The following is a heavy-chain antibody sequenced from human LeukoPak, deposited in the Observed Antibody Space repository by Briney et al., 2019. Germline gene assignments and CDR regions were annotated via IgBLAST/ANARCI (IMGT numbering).Heavy chain of an antibody. D-gene: IGHD5-12*01. CDR3: AKDIVVRWLRHLFDY. V-gene: IGHV3-30*18. J-gene: IGHJ4*02. Sequence: PGRSLRLSCAASGFTFSSYGMHWVRQAPGKGLEWVAVISYDGSNKYYADSVKGRFTISRDNSKNTLYLQMNSLRAEDTAVYYCAKDIVVRWLRHLFDYWGQGTLVTVSS. CDR2: ISYDGSNK. CDR1: GFTFSSYG.